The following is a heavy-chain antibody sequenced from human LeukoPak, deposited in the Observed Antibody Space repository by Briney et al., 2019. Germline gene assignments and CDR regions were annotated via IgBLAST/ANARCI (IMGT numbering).Heavy chain of an antibody. D-gene: IGHD3-3*01. CDR1: GGTFSSYA. Sequence: APVKVSCKASGGTFSSYAISWVRQAPGQGLEWMGGIIPIFGTANYAQKFQGRVTITTDESTSTAYMELSSLRSEDTAVYYCARKVSGPGLLYRYWWFDPWGQGTLVTVSS. CDR3: ARKVSGPGLLYRYWWFDP. V-gene: IGHV1-69*05. CDR2: IIPIFGTA. J-gene: IGHJ5*02.